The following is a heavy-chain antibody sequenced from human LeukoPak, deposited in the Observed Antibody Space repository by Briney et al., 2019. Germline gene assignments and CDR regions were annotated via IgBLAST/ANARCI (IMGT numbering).Heavy chain of an antibody. CDR1: GFTFSTYA. D-gene: IGHD2-15*01. V-gene: IGHV3-23*01. CDR3: AKSPVSSCRGSFCYPFDY. Sequence: PGGSLRLSCAASGFTFSTYAMSWVRQIPGKGLEWVSAISGSDDGTYYADSVKGRFTISRDNSRNTLYLQVNTLRAEDTAVYFCAKSPVSSCRGSFCYPFDYWGQGNLVTVSS. CDR2: ISGSDDGT. J-gene: IGHJ4*02.